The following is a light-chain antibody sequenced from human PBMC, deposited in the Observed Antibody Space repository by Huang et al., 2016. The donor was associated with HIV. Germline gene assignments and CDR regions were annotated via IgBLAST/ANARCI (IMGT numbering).Light chain of an antibody. CDR1: QSLLHSNGYNY. V-gene: IGKV2-28*01. J-gene: IGKJ5*01. CDR2: LSS. CDR3: MQALQTVRT. Sequence: DIVMTQSPLSLSVTPGEPASISCRSSQSLLHSNGYNYLDWYVQQPGQSPQLVIYLSSNRASGVPDRFSGSGSVTHFTLKISRVEAEDVGVYYCMQALQTVRTFGQGTRLEI.